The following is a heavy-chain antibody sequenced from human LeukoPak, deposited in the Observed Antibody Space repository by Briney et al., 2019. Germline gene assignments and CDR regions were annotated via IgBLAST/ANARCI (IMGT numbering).Heavy chain of an antibody. J-gene: IGHJ4*02. V-gene: IGHV3-53*01. CDR3: AREVSRGTYYIDY. CDR1: GFTVSSTY. Sequence: GGSMRLSCAASGFTVSSTYMTWVRQAPGKGLEWVSLIYSGGSTYYADSVKGRFTISRDNSKNTLYLQMNSLRAEDTAVYYCAREVSRGTYYIDYWGQGTLVTVSS. D-gene: IGHD5/OR15-5a*01. CDR2: IYSGGST.